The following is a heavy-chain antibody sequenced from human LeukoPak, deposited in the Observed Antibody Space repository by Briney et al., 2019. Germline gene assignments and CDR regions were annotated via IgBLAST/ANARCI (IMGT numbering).Heavy chain of an antibody. CDR1: GFTFSSYS. CDR3: ARDGGSITGTTGLFDY. J-gene: IGHJ4*02. CDR2: ISSSSSYI. Sequence: PGGSLRLSCAASGFTFSSYSMNWVRQAPGKGLEWVSPISSSSSYIYYADSLKGRFTISRDNAKNSLYLQMNSLRAEDTAVYYCARDGGSITGTTGLFDYWRQGTLVTVSS. V-gene: IGHV3-21*01. D-gene: IGHD1-7*01.